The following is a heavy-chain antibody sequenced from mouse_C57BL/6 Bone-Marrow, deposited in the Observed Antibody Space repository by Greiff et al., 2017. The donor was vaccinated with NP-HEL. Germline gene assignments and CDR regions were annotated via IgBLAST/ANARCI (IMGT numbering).Heavy chain of an antibody. CDR1: GYTFTSYW. Sequence: QVQLQQPGAELVMPGASVKLSCKASGYTFTSYWMHWVKQRPGQGLEWIGEIDPSDSYTNYNQKFKGKSTLTVDKSSSTAYMQLSSLTSEDSAVYYCEKRQRDWFAYWGQGTLVTVSA. V-gene: IGHV1-69*01. D-gene: IGHD3-2*01. J-gene: IGHJ3*01. CDR2: IDPSDSYT. CDR3: EKRQRDWFAY.